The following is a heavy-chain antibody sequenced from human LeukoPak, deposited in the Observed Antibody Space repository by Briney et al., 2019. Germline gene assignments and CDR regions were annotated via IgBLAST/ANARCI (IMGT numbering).Heavy chain of an antibody. D-gene: IGHD3-16*01. J-gene: IGHJ4*02. CDR1: GFTFRTYS. CDR2: ITPTGNTF. V-gene: IGHV3-48*01. CDR3: ARELRTFDS. Sequence: PGGSLRLSCEGSGFTFRTYSLTWVRQVPGKGLEWISYITPTGNTFYYADSVKGRFTISRDNAKNSLFLQMNSLRVEDTAVYYCARELRTFDSWGQGTLVTVSS.